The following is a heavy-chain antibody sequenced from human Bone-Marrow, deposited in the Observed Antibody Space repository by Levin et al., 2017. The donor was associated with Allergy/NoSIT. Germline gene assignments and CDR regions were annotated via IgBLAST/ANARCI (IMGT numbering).Heavy chain of an antibody. V-gene: IGHV3-7*01. D-gene: IGHD3-3*01. J-gene: IGHJ6*02. Sequence: PGGSLRLSCAASGFTFSSYWMSWVRQAPGKGLEWVANIKQDGSEKYYVDSVKGRFTISRDNAKNSLYLQMNSLRAEDTAVYYCARGTGLEAFGVVIPKFYYYYYGMDVWGQGTTVTVSS. CDR1: GFTFSSYW. CDR2: IKQDGSEK. CDR3: ARGTGLEAFGVVIPKFYYYYYGMDV.